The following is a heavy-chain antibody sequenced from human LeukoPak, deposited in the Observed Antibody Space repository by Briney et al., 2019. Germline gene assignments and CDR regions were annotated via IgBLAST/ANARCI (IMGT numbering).Heavy chain of an antibody. CDR2: IYYSGST. V-gene: IGHV4-39*01. Sequence: PSETLSLTCTVSGGSISSSSYYWGWIRQPPGKGLEWIGSIYYSGSTYYNPSLKSRVTISVDTSKNQFSLKLSSVTAADTAVYYCARHGGGIDWLLPNWFDPWGQGTLATVSS. J-gene: IGHJ5*02. CDR3: ARHGGGIDWLLPNWFDP. D-gene: IGHD3-9*01. CDR1: GGSISSSSYY.